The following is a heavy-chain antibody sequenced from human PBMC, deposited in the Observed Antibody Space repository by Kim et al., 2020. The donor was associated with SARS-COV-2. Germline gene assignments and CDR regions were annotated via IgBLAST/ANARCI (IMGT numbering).Heavy chain of an antibody. CDR2: IYHSGST. D-gene: IGHD1-26*01. Sequence: SETLSLTCAVSGGSISSSNWWSWVRQPPGKGLEWIGEIYHSGSTNYNPSLKSRVTISVDKSKNQFSLKLSSVTAADTAVYYCARLRGYGIVGARAFDYWGQGTLVTVSS. V-gene: IGHV4-4*02. CDR3: ARLRGYGIVGARAFDY. CDR1: GGSISSSNW. J-gene: IGHJ4*02.